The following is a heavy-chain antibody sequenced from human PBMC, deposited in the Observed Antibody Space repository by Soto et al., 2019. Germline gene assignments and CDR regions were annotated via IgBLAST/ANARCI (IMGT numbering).Heavy chain of an antibody. J-gene: IGHJ6*03. Sequence: SETLSLTCTVSGGSISSYYWSWIRQPPGKGLEWIGYIYYSGSTNYNPSLKSRVTISVDTSKNQFSLKLSSVTAADTAVYYCARDRVRGVINYYYMDVWGKGPRSPSP. V-gene: IGHV4-59*01. CDR1: GGSISSYY. CDR3: ARDRVRGVINYYYMDV. D-gene: IGHD3-10*01. CDR2: IYYSGST.